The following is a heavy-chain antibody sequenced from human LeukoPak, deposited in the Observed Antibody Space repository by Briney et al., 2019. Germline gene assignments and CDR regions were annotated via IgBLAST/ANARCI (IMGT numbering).Heavy chain of an antibody. V-gene: IGHV3-21*01. CDR1: GFTFSSYW. CDR2: ISSSSSYI. J-gene: IGHJ4*02. Sequence: AGGSLRLSCAASGFTFSSYWMSWVRQAPGKGLEWVSSISSSSSYIYYADSVKGRVTISRDNAKNSLYLQMNSLRAEDTAVYYCARGDYYDFQLDYWGQGTLVTVSS. CDR3: ARGDYYDFQLDY. D-gene: IGHD3-22*01.